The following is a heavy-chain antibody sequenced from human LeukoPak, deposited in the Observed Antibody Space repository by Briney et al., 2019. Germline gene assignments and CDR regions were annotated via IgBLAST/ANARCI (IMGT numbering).Heavy chain of an antibody. Sequence: SETLSLTCAVYGGSFSGYYWSWIRQPPGKGLEWIGEISHSGSTNYNPSLKSRVTISVDTSKNQFSLKLSSVTAADTAVYYCARGVGAFDYWGQGTLVTVSS. CDR3: ARGVGAFDY. CDR1: GGSFSGYY. D-gene: IGHD1-26*01. J-gene: IGHJ4*02. CDR2: ISHSGST. V-gene: IGHV4-34*01.